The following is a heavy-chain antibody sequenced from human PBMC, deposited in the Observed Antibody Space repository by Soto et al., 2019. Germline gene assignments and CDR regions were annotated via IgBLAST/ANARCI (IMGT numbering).Heavy chain of an antibody. Sequence: SETLSLTCAVYGGSFSGYYWSWIRQPPGKGLEWIGEINHSGSTNYNPSLKSRVTISVDTSKNQFSLKLSSVTAADTAVYYCARGVQVAVAGTSFSFDYWGQGTLVTVSS. CDR1: GGSFSGYY. V-gene: IGHV4-34*01. CDR2: INHSGST. J-gene: IGHJ4*02. CDR3: ARGVQVAVAGTSFSFDY. D-gene: IGHD6-19*01.